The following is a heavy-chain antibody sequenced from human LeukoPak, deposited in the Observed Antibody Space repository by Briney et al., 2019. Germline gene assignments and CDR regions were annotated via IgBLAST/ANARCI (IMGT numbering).Heavy chain of an antibody. CDR2: IWYDGSNK. D-gene: IGHD3-10*01. J-gene: IGHJ6*03. Sequence: PGGSLRLSCAASGFTLSSYGMHWVRQAPGKGLEWVAVIWYDGSNKYYADSVKGRFTISRDNSKNTLYLQMNSLRAEDTAVYYCARLYYYRSGYYYMDVWGKGTTVTVSS. CDR1: GFTLSSYG. CDR3: ARLYYYRSGYYYMDV. V-gene: IGHV3-33*01.